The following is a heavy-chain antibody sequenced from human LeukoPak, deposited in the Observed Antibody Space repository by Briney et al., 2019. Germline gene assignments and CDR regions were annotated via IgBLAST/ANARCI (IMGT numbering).Heavy chain of an antibody. D-gene: IGHD5-18*01. J-gene: IGHJ4*02. Sequence: SETLSLTCTVSGGSISSYYWSWIRQPPGKGLEWIGYIYYSGSTNYNPSLKSRVTISVDTSKNQFSLKLSSVTAADTAVYYCARSEHVDTAMILYWGQRTPLTVSS. CDR3: ARSEHVDTAMILY. CDR2: IYYSGST. CDR1: GGSISSYY. V-gene: IGHV4-59*01.